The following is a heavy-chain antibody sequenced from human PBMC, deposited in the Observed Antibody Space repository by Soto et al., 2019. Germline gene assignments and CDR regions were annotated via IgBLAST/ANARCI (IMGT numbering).Heavy chain of an antibody. V-gene: IGHV3-23*01. CDR2: ISGSGGST. D-gene: IGHD3-22*01. Sequence: LRLSCAASGFTFISYAMSWVRQAPGKGLEWVSAISGSGGSTYYADSVKGRFTISRDNSKNTLYLQMNSLRAEDTAVYYCAKDPSLTNYYDSSGSTIDYWGQGTLVTVSS. CDR3: AKDPSLTNYYDSSGSTIDY. J-gene: IGHJ4*02. CDR1: GFTFISYA.